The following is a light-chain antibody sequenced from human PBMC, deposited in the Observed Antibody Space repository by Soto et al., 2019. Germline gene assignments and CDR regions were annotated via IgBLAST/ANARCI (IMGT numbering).Light chain of an antibody. V-gene: IGKV3-15*01. Sequence: EIVLTQSPGTLSLSPGERATLSCRASQSVSSSYLAWYQQKPGQAPRLLIYGASTRDTGIPARFSGSGSGTEFTLTISSLQSEDFAVYYCQQYNNWPPVTFGGGTKVDIK. CDR1: QSVSSSY. CDR2: GAS. J-gene: IGKJ4*01. CDR3: QQYNNWPPVT.